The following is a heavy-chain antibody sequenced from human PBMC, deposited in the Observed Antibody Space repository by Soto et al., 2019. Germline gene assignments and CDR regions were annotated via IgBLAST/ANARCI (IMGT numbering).Heavy chain of an antibody. V-gene: IGHV4-31*01. CDR3: ARDDRDFFGDYGRGCFDP. D-gene: IGHD4-17*01. Sequence: QVQLQESGPGLVKPSQTLSLTCTVSGGSISSGGYYWSWIREYPGKGLEWIGYIYHSGITYYNPSLTSLKSLVTISVDTSKNQFSLKLTSVTAADTAVYYCARDDRDFFGDYGRGCFDPWGQGTLVTVSS. CDR2: IYHSGIT. CDR1: GGSISSGGYY. J-gene: IGHJ5*02.